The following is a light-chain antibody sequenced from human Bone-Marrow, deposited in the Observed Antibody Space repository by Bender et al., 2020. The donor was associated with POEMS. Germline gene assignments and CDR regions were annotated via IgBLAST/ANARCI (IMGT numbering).Light chain of an antibody. CDR3: CSYADNSVWV. CDR1: SSDIGSNNL. CDR2: ELT. Sequence: QSALTQPASVSGSPGQSITISCAGTSSDIGSNNLISWYQQYPGKAPKLMIYELTKRPSGVSDRFSGSKSGYTASLTISGLQAEDEADYYCCSYADNSVWVFGGGTKLTVL. J-gene: IGLJ3*02. V-gene: IGLV2-23*02.